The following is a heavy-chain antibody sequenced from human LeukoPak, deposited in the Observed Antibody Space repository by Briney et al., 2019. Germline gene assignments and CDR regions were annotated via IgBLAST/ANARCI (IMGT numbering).Heavy chain of an antibody. V-gene: IGHV4-59*01. CDR2: IYYSGST. CDR3: ARTIYGSGTPIDY. J-gene: IGHJ4*02. D-gene: IGHD3-10*01. CDR1: GGSISSYY. Sequence: SGTLSLTCTVSGGSISSYYWSWIRQPPGKGLEWIGYIYYSGSTNYNPSLKSRVTISVATSKNQFSLKLSSVTAADTAVYYCARTIYGSGTPIDYWGQGTLVTVSS.